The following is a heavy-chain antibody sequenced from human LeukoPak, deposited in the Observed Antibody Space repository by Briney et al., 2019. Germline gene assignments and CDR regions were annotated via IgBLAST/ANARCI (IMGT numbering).Heavy chain of an antibody. Sequence: GSLRLSCAASGFTFSSYAMSWVRQAPGKGLEWVSAISGSGGSTYYADSVKGRFTISRDNSKNTLYLQMNSLRAEDTAVYYCARIAAAGTVRSPFDPWGQGTLVTVSS. CDR1: GFTFSSYA. D-gene: IGHD6-13*01. CDR3: ARIAAAGTVRSPFDP. V-gene: IGHV3-23*01. CDR2: ISGSGGST. J-gene: IGHJ5*02.